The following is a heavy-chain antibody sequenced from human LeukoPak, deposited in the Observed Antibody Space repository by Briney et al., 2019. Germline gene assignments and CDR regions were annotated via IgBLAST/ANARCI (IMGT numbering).Heavy chain of an antibody. Sequence: GGSLRLSCAASGFTFSSYDMHWVRQATGKGLEWVSAIGTAGDTYYPGSVKGRFTISRDNSKNTLYLQMNSLRAEGTAVYYCARETHSSSWYFYFDYWGQGTLVTVSS. J-gene: IGHJ4*02. CDR1: GFTFSSYD. CDR3: ARETHSSSWYFYFDY. CDR2: IGTAGDT. D-gene: IGHD6-13*01. V-gene: IGHV3-13*01.